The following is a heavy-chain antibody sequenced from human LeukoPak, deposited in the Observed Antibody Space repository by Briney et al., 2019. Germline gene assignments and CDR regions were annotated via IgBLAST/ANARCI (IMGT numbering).Heavy chain of an antibody. CDR3: VKGNDYIWGSYRRGYYYFDS. CDR2: ITGSGGGT. CDR1: EFTFSSYA. Sequence: PGGSLRLSCAASEFTFSSYAMNWVRQAPGKGLEWISSITGSGGGTNYPDSVKGRFTISRDNSKNTLFLQMNRLRAEDTALYYCVKGNDYIWGSYRRGYYYFDSWGQGTLVTVSS. V-gene: IGHV3-23*01. J-gene: IGHJ4*02. D-gene: IGHD3-16*02.